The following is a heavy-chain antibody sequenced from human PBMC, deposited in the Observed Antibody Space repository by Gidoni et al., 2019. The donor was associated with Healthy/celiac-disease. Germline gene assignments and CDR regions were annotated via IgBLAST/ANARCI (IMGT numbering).Heavy chain of an antibody. CDR1: GGTFSSYA. J-gene: IGHJ5*02. Sequence: QVQLVQSGAEVKKPGSSVKVSCKASGGTFSSYAISWVRQAPGQGLEWMGGIIPIVGTANYAQKFQGRVTITADESTSTAYMELSSLRSEDTAVYYCARVIGLYYYDSSGYPARGWFDPWGQGTLVTVSS. CDR3: ARVIGLYYYDSSGYPARGWFDP. D-gene: IGHD3-22*01. V-gene: IGHV1-69*01. CDR2: IIPIVGTA.